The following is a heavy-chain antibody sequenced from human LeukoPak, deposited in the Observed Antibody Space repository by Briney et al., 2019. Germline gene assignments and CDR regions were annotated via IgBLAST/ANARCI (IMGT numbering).Heavy chain of an antibody. Sequence: PGGSLRLSCAASGFTFSSYWMSWVRQAPGKGLEWVANIKQDGSEKYYVDSVKGRFTISRDNAKNSLYLQMNSLRAEDTAVYYCARDLHKAYYDSSGYSWGQGTLVTVSS. CDR2: IKQDGSEK. CDR1: GFTFSSYW. D-gene: IGHD3-22*01. J-gene: IGHJ4*02. V-gene: IGHV3-7*01. CDR3: ARDLHKAYYDSSGYS.